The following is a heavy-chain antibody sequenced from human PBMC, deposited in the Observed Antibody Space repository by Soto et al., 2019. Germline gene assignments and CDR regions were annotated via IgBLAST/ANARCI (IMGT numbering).Heavy chain of an antibody. J-gene: IGHJ6*02. Sequence: ASVKVSCKASGYTFTSYGISWVRQAPGQGLEWMGWISAYNGNTNYAQKLQGRVTMNTDKSTSTAYMELRSLRSDDKAVYYCARDGDIVVVPAAATDMYYYYGMDVWGQGNKVTLS. CDR1: GYTFTSYG. D-gene: IGHD2-2*01. CDR3: ARDGDIVVVPAAATDMYYYYGMDV. V-gene: IGHV1-18*04. CDR2: ISAYNGNT.